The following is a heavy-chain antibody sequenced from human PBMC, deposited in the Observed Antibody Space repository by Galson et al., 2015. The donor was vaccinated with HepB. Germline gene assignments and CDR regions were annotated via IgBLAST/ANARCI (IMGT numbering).Heavy chain of an antibody. V-gene: IGHV3-23*01. J-gene: IGHJ4*02. CDR2: ITSSGGNS. CDR3: AKDGIMVANNPYHFHY. Sequence: SLRPSCAASGFSFTRYAMTWVRQAPGKGLEWVSSITSSGGNSYYTDSVKGRFTVSRDNSKNTLLLQLNSLRAEDTAMYFCAKDGIMVANNPYHFHYWGQGTLATVSS. CDR1: GFSFTRYA. D-gene: IGHD2-15*01.